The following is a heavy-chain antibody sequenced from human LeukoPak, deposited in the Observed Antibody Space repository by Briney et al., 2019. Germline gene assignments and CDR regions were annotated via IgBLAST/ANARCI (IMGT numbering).Heavy chain of an antibody. J-gene: IGHJ6*02. D-gene: IGHD5-12*01. Sequence: GSLRLSCAASGFTVSSNYMSWVRQAPGKGLEWVSVIYSGGSTYYADPVKGRFTISRDNSKNTLNLQMNSLRAEDTAVYYCARHNIVATTPREYYYYGMDVWGQGTTVTVSS. CDR3: ARHNIVATTPREYYYYGMDV. CDR1: GFTVSSNY. V-gene: IGHV3-66*04. CDR2: IYSGGST.